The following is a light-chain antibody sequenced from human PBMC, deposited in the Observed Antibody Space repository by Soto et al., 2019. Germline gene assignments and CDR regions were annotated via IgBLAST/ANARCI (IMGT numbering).Light chain of an antibody. CDR3: QQSYSTLLWT. V-gene: IGKV1-39*01. Sequence: IQMTQSPSTLSASVLDRITITCRASQTISSWLAWYQQKPGKSPTLLIYAASSLQSGVPPRFSGSGSGTDFTLTISSLQPEDFATYYCQQSYSTLLWTFGQGTKVDIK. CDR2: AAS. CDR1: QTISSW. J-gene: IGKJ1*01.